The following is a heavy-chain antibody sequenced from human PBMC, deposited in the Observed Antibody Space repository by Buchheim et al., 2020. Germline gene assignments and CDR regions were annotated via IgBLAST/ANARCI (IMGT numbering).Heavy chain of an antibody. D-gene: IGHD1-26*01. CDR1: GFTFSSYG. CDR3: ARDGIGSYYFDY. J-gene: IGHJ4*02. CDR2: IWYDGSNK. Sequence: QVQLVESGGGVVQPGRSLRLSCAASGFTFSSYGMHWVRQAPGKGPEWVAVIWYDGSNKYYADSVKGRFTISRDNSKNTLYLQMNSLRAEDTAVYYCARDGIGSYYFDYWGQGTL. V-gene: IGHV3-33*01.